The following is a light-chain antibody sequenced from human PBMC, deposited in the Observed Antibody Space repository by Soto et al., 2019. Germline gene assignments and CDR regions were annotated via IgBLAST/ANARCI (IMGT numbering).Light chain of an antibody. CDR2: DTS. CDR3: QAYKNWPLT. Sequence: VLTQDPGTLSLTQGARSTLSCRASQGIGDTLAWYQHKPGQTPRLLIYDTSTRATGVPTRFSGSRSGAEFTLTINSLQSEDFAVYYCQAYKNWPLTLGGGTKVDIK. J-gene: IGKJ4*01. CDR1: QGIGDT. V-gene: IGKV3-15*01.